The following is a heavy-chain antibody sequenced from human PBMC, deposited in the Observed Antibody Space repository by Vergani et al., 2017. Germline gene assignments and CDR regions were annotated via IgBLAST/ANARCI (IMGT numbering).Heavy chain of an antibody. CDR3: ARSGSPGRAAFDY. J-gene: IGHJ4*02. Sequence: EVQLLESGGGLVQPGGSLRLSCAASGFTFSSYAMSWVRQAPGKGLEWVSAISGSGGSTYYADSVKGRFTISRDNSKNSLYLQMNSLRAEDTAVYYCARSGSPGRAAFDYWGQGTLVTVSS. D-gene: IGHD1-26*01. V-gene: IGHV3-23*01. CDR2: ISGSGGST. CDR1: GFTFSSYA.